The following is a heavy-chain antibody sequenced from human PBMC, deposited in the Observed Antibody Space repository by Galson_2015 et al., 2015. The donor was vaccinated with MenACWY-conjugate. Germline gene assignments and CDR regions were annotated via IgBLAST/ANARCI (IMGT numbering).Heavy chain of an antibody. CDR1: GGSMSNFY. J-gene: IGHJ4*02. CDR2: IYYNGNT. V-gene: IGHV4-59*08. D-gene: IGHD6-19*01. Sequence: SETLSLTCTVSGGSMSNFYWSWVRQPPGKGLEWIGYIYYNGNTNYNASLKSRVTMSVDTSKCQVSLRLNSVTAADTAVYYCARGGWYCDFWGQGTLVTVSS. CDR3: ARGGWYCDF.